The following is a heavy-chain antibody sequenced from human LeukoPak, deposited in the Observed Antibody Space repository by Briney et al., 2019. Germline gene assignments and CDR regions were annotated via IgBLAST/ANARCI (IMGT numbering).Heavy chain of an antibody. CDR1: GGTFSGYA. Sequence: ASVKVSCKASGGTFSGYAISWVRQAPGQGLEWMGWISGYNGNANYAQKLQGRVTMTTDTSTSTVYMELRSLRSDDTAVYYCARDGHRRYYYDSSDYRFDYWGQGTLVTVSS. J-gene: IGHJ4*02. CDR2: ISGYNGNA. D-gene: IGHD3-22*01. V-gene: IGHV1-18*01. CDR3: ARDGHRRYYYDSSDYRFDY.